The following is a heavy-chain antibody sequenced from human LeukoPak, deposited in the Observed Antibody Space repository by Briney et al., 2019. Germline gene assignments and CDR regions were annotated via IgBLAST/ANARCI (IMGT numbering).Heavy chain of an antibody. V-gene: IGHV1-69*04. CDR2: IIPIFGIA. J-gene: IGHJ4*02. CDR3: AREDPTVMFDY. Sequence: SVKVSCKASGGTFSSYAISWVRQAPGQGLEWMGRIIPIFGIANYAQKFQGRVTITADKSTSTAYMELSSLRAEDTAVYYCAREDPTVMFDYWGQGTLVTVSS. D-gene: IGHD1-1*01. CDR1: GGTFSSYA.